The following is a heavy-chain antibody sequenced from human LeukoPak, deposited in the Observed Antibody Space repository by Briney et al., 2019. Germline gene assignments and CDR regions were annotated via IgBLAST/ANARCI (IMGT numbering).Heavy chain of an antibody. V-gene: IGHV3-23*01. CDR2: ISGSGGST. CDR3: AKDVNYYDSSGYYSFDY. D-gene: IGHD3-22*01. J-gene: IGHJ4*02. CDR1: GFTFSSYA. Sequence: GGSLRLSCAASGFTFSSYAMSWVRQAPGKGLEWVSAISGSGGSTYYADSVKGRFTISRDNSKNTLYLQMNSLRAEDTAVYYCAKDVNYYDSSGYYSFDYWGQATLVTVSS.